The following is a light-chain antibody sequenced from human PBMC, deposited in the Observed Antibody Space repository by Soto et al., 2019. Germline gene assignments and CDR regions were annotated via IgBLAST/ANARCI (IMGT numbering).Light chain of an antibody. Sequence: ERVMTQSPATLSVSPGEKATLSCRASQTVSNNLAWYQQKAGQAPRLLIYFATTRATGIPARFSVSGSGTEFTLTISTLQSEDFAVYYCQQYNEWPLTFGGGTKVETK. CDR1: QTVSNN. V-gene: IGKV3-15*01. J-gene: IGKJ4*01. CDR2: FAT. CDR3: QQYNEWPLT.